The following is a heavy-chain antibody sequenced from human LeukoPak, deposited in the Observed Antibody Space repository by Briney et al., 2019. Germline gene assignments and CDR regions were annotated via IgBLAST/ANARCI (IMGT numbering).Heavy chain of an antibody. D-gene: IGHD3-9*01. CDR1: GGSINSHY. V-gene: IGHV4-4*07. CDR3: ARRTYDILTGYSRDYFDH. Sequence: PSETLSLTCTVSGGSINSHYWSWIRQPAGQGLEWIGRIYSTGSTSYNPSLKSRVTMSVDTSNNQLSLKLSSVAAADTAVYYCARRTYDILTGYSRDYFDHWGQGTLVTVSS. J-gene: IGHJ4*02. CDR2: IYSTGST.